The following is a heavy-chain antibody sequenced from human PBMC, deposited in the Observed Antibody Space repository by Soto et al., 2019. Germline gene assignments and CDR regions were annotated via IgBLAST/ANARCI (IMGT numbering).Heavy chain of an antibody. D-gene: IGHD3-3*01. CDR3: ARDKDTKYYDFWSGYYYYYYGMDV. Sequence: GGSLRLSCAASGFTFSSYEMNWVRQAPGKGLEWVSYISSSGSTIYYADSVKGRFTISRDNAKNSLYLQMNSLRAEDTTVYYCARDKDTKYYDFWSGYYYYYYGMDVWGQGSTVTVCS. V-gene: IGHV3-48*03. CDR1: GFTFSSYE. J-gene: IGHJ6*02. CDR2: ISSSGSTI.